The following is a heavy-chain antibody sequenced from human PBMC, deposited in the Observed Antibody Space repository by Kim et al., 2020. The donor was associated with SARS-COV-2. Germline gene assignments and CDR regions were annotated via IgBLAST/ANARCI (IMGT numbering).Heavy chain of an antibody. CDR1: GFTFSSYA. D-gene: IGHD1-26*01. CDR3: ARPVRVGATTDAFDI. V-gene: IGHV3-30-3*01. J-gene: IGHJ3*02. CDR2: ISYDGSNK. Sequence: GSLRLSCAASGFTFSSYAMHWVRQAPGKGLEWVAVISYDGSNKYYADSVKGRFTISRDNSKNTLYLQMNSLRAEDTAVYYCARPVRVGATTDAFDIWGQGTMVTVSS.